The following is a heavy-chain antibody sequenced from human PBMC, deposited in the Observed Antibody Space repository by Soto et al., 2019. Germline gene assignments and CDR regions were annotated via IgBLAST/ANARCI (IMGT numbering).Heavy chain of an antibody. J-gene: IGHJ5*02. CDR1: GDSVSSNSAS. D-gene: IGHD4-17*01. Sequence: PSQTLSLTCAISGDSVSSNSASWNWISQSPSRGLEWLGRTYYRSKWYNDYEVSVKSRITINPDISKNQFSLQLSSVIPEDTAVYYCARVGPNDYGTNYQFDPWGQGALVTVSS. V-gene: IGHV6-1*01. CDR3: ARVGPNDYGTNYQFDP. CDR2: TYYRSKWYN.